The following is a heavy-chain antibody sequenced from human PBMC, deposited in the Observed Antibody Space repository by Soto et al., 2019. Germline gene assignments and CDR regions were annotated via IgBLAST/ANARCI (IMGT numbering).Heavy chain of an antibody. Sequence: GGSLRLSCAASGFTFSSYAMTWVRQGPGKGLEWVSGISDSGGGTYYADSVKGRFTISRDNSKNMLYLQMSSLRAEDTALYYCARLDYSSSRNWGQGTLVTVSS. V-gene: IGHV3-23*01. CDR2: ISDSGGGT. D-gene: IGHD6-13*01. CDR3: ARLDYSSSRN. J-gene: IGHJ4*02. CDR1: GFTFSSYA.